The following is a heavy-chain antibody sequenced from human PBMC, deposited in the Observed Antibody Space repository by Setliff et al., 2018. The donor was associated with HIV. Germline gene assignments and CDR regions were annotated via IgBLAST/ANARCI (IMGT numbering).Heavy chain of an antibody. CDR2: IHAGNGYT. V-gene: IGHV1-3*01. CDR1: EYSFVSHG. D-gene: IGHD3-16*01. CDR3: ARIWGIPPLYYFDY. J-gene: IGHJ4*02. Sequence: GASVKVSCKTSEYSFVSHGMSWVRQAPGQGLEWMGWIHAGNGYTKYSQKFQGRVTFTRDTSASAAYMDLSSLRSEDTAVYYCARIWGIPPLYYFDYWGQGTLVKGSS.